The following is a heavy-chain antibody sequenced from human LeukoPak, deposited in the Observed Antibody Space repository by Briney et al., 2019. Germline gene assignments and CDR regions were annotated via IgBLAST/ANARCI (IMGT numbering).Heavy chain of an antibody. CDR3: ARVKSPSYYYYGLDV. CDR1: GYTFTGYH. Sequence: ASVKVSCKASGYTFTGYHLHWVRQAPGQGLEWMGWINPNSGGTNYAQKFQGRVTMTRDTSNSTAYMELSSLRSDDTAVYYCARVKSPSYYYYGLDVWGQGTTVTVSS. J-gene: IGHJ6*02. V-gene: IGHV1-2*02. CDR2: INPNSGGT.